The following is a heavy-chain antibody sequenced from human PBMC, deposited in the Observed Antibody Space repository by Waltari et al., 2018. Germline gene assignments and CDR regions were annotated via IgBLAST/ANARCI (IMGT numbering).Heavy chain of an antibody. CDR2: ISNDGSNK. CDR3: AKDHRGYVDYYYYGMDV. Sequence: QVQLVESGGGVVQPGRSLRLSCAASGFPFSSYGMHWVRQAPGKGWWWGAMISNDGSNKYYEDSVKGRFTISRDNSKNTLYLQMNSLRAEDTAVYYCAKDHRGYVDYYYYGMDVWGQGTTVTVSS. V-gene: IGHV3-30*18. CDR1: GFPFSSYG. D-gene: IGHD3-16*01. J-gene: IGHJ6*02.